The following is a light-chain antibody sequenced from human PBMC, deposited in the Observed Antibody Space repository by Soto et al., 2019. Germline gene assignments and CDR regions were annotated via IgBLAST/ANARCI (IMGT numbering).Light chain of an antibody. V-gene: IGKV3-20*01. Sequence: EIVLTQSPGTLSLSPGEGATLSCRASQSIGGNFLAWYQQRRGQAPRLLIHGASNRATGIPDRFSGSGSGTDFTLTITRLEPEDFAVYYCQHYGGSPRTFGQGTKVEVK. CDR3: QHYGGSPRT. J-gene: IGKJ1*01. CDR1: QSIGGNF. CDR2: GAS.